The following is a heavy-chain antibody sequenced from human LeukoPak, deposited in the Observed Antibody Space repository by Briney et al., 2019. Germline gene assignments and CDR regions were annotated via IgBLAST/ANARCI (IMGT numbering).Heavy chain of an antibody. D-gene: IGHD3-16*01. CDR1: GASITRPYY. Sequence: SGTLSLTCGVSGASITRPYYWTWVRQPPGKGLEWIAEISHSGTTHYNPSLKSRVTISVDTSKNQFSLKLSSVTAADTAVYYCARLSAVDLITFGGVGLPGYFDYWGQGTLVTVSS. V-gene: IGHV4-4*02. CDR2: ISHSGTT. J-gene: IGHJ4*02. CDR3: ARLSAVDLITFGGVGLPGYFDY.